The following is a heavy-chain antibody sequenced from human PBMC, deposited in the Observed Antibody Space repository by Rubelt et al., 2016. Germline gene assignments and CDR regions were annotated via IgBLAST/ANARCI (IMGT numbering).Heavy chain of an antibody. CDR1: GFAGYSNY. CDR3: ARDRNWGRSDWYLDL. Sequence: VESGGALVQPGESLRLSCAVSGFAGYSNYLSWIRQAAGKGLEWVSLIYSDGSKYYADSVRGRFTISRDNSKNIMWLQRNSLSAEDTAVYHCARDRNWGRSDWYLDLWGRGTLVTVSS. J-gene: IGHJ2*01. D-gene: IGHD7-27*01. V-gene: IGHV3-66*01. CDR2: IYSDGSK.